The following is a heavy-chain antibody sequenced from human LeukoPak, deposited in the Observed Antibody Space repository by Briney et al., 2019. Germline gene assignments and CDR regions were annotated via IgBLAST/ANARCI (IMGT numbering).Heavy chain of an antibody. CDR1: GFTFSSYA. D-gene: IGHD6-13*01. CDR2: ISGSGGST. CDR3: ARRNIAAAALDY. Sequence: GGSLRLSCAASGFTFSSYAMRWVRQAPGKGLEWVSAISGSGGSTYYADSVKGRFTISRDNSKNTLYLQMNSLRAEDTAVYYCARRNIAAAALDYWGQGTLVSVSS. V-gene: IGHV3-23*01. J-gene: IGHJ4*02.